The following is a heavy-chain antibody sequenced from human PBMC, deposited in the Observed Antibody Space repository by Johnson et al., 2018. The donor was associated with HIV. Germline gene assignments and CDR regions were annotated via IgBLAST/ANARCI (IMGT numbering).Heavy chain of an antibody. D-gene: IGHD4-17*01. V-gene: IGHV3-30*14. CDR1: GFTFSSYA. CDR3: AREDTVTKGSAFDI. Sequence: QVQLVESGGGVVQPGRSLRLSCAAYGFTFSSYAMHWVRQAPGKGLEWVAVISYDGSNKYYADSVKGRFTISRDNSKNTLYLQMGSLRAEDMGAYYCAREDTVTKGSAFDIWGQGTMVTVSS. CDR2: ISYDGSNK. J-gene: IGHJ3*02.